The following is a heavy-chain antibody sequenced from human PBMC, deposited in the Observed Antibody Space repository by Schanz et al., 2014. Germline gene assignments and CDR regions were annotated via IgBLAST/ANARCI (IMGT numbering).Heavy chain of an antibody. CDR1: GGSISSGSYY. D-gene: IGHD2-2*02. CDR2: VYTSGST. Sequence: QVQLQESGPGLVKPSQTLSLTCSVSGGSISSGSYYWNWIRQPAGKGLEWIGRVYTSGSTNYNPSRKSRLPIPLTPPKNRSPRNLSSVTAADTAVYYCARGGARRFPVVPDAIQGLRGHYYYYYLDVWGKGTTVTASS. J-gene: IGHJ6*03. V-gene: IGHV4-61*02. CDR3: ARGGARRFPVVPDAIQGLRGHYYYYYLDV.